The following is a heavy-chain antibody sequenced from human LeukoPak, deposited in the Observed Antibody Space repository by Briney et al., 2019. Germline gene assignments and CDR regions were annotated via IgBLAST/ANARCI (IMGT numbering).Heavy chain of an antibody. CDR3: ARVGYYYDSSGYYLDAFDI. CDR2: IYYSGST. V-gene: IGHV4-59*01. D-gene: IGHD3-22*01. CDR1: GGSISSYY. J-gene: IGHJ3*02. Sequence: SETLSLTCTVSGGSISSYYWSWIRQPPGKGLEWIGYIYYSGSTNYNPSLNSRVTISVDTSKNQFSLKLSSVTAADTAVYYCARVGYYYDSSGYYLDAFDIWGQGTMVTVSS.